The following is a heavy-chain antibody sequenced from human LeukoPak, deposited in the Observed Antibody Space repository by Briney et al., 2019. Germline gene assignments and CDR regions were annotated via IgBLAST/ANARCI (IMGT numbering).Heavy chain of an antibody. Sequence: GGYLRLSCAASGFTFSSYAMHWVRQAPGKGLEYVSAISSNGGSTYYANSVKGRFTISRDNSKNTLYLQMGSLRAEDMAVYYCARDQFSYCSSTSCFPLTIWGQGALVTVSS. V-gene: IGHV3-64*01. CDR1: GFTFSSYA. J-gene: IGHJ4*02. CDR2: ISSNGGST. D-gene: IGHD2-2*01. CDR3: ARDQFSYCSSTSCFPLTI.